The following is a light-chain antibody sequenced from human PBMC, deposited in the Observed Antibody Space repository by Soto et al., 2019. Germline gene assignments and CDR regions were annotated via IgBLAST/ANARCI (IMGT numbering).Light chain of an antibody. J-gene: IGLJ2*01. CDR1: SSDVGGYNY. Sequence: QSVLTQPASVSGSPGQSITISCTGTSSDVGGYNYVSWYQQHPGKAPKLVIYEVTKRPSGVSNRFSGSKSGNTASLTISGLQAEDETDYYCSSYTSTNHVVFGGGT. CDR3: SSYTSTNHVV. V-gene: IGLV2-14*01. CDR2: EVT.